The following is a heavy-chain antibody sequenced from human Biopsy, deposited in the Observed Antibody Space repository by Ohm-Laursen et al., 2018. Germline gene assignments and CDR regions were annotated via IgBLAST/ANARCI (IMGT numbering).Heavy chain of an antibody. V-gene: IGHV1-2*04. Sequence: SVKVSCKTSGYTFTGYFLHWVRQVPGQGLEWMGWINPNSGTTKIAKNFQGSVTMTRATSIKTAYLDLTRLTSDDTAVYFCAKGQDLTAGAEYFQYWGQGALITVSS. CDR2: INPNSGTT. CDR1: GYTFTGYF. D-gene: IGHD3-9*01. J-gene: IGHJ1*01. CDR3: AKGQDLTAGAEYFQY.